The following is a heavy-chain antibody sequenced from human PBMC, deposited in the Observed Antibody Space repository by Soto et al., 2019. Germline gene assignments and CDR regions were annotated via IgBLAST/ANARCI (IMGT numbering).Heavy chain of an antibody. Sequence: SGPTLVNPTQTLTLTCTFSGFSLSTSGMCVSWIRQPPGKALEWLALIDWDDDKYYSTSLKTRLTISKDTSKNQVVLTMTNMDPVDTATYYCARIQRGCSYGAFDYWGQGTLVTVSS. D-gene: IGHD5-18*01. CDR3: ARIQRGCSYGAFDY. J-gene: IGHJ4*02. CDR2: IDWDDDK. V-gene: IGHV2-70*01. CDR1: GFSLSTSGMC.